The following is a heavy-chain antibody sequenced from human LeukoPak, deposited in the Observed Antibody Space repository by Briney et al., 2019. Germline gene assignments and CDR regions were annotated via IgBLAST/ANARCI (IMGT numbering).Heavy chain of an antibody. J-gene: IGHJ4*02. D-gene: IGHD6-13*01. CDR2: ISYDGSNK. Sequence: PGRSLRLSCAASGFTFISYCMHWVRHAPGKGLEWVAVISYDGSNKYYADSVKGRFTISRDNSKNTLYLQMNSLRAEDTAVYYCAKGEWSAGTFDYWGQGTLVTVSS. CDR1: GFTFISYC. CDR3: AKGEWSAGTFDY. V-gene: IGHV3-30*18.